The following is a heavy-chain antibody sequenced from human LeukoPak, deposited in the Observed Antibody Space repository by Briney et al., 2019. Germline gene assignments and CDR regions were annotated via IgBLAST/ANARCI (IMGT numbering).Heavy chain of an antibody. V-gene: IGHV4-39*01. J-gene: IGHJ4*02. CDR1: GGSITNNNYY. D-gene: IGHD1-14*01. CDR2: FYYSGNT. Sequence: SETLSLTCTVSGGSITNNNYYWGWIRQPPGQGLEWIGSFYYSGNTYYNPSLKSRISISVDASRDQFSLKLSSVIAADTAVYYCVRRNTLTHFDSWGQGTLVTASS. CDR3: VRRNTLTHFDS.